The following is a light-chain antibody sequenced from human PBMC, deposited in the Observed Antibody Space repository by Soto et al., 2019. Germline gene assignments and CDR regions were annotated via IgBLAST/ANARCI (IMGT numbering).Light chain of an antibody. Sequence: DIQMTQSPSTMSAFVGDRVTITCRASQDISTWLAWYPQKPGKAPDLLIYDASTLESGVPLRFSGSGSGTEFTLTISSLQPEDFATYYCQHYDTYLWTFGQGTKVDIK. V-gene: IGKV1-5*01. CDR3: QHYDTYLWT. CDR2: DAS. J-gene: IGKJ1*01. CDR1: QDISTW.